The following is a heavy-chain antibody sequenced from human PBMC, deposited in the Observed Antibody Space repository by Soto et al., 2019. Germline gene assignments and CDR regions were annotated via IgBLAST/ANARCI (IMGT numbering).Heavy chain of an antibody. CDR1: GFTFSGYT. J-gene: IGHJ3*01. V-gene: IGHV3-30-3*01. CDR3: TRERPEPRTPQPSMRGYAFDF. CDR2: ISYDGSDK. D-gene: IGHD3-22*01. Sequence: QVHLVESGGGVVQPGRSLRLSCAVSGFTFSGYTMHWVRQAPGKGLEWVTLISYDGSDKYYADSVKGRFTISRDNFKKMPFLQMDSLRAEDTAFYYCTRERPEPRTPQPSMRGYAFDFWGQGTMVTVSS.